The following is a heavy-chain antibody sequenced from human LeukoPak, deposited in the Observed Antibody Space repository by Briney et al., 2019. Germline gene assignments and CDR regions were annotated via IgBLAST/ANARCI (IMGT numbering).Heavy chain of an antibody. J-gene: IGHJ1*01. Sequence: PGGSLRLSCAASGFTVSSNYMSWVRQAPGKGLEWVSVIYSGGSTYYADSVKGRFTISRDNSKNTLYLQMNSLRAEDTAVYYCAVEKYQLLGEYFQHWGQGTLVTVSS. CDR2: IYSGGST. D-gene: IGHD2-2*01. CDR1: GFTVSSNY. V-gene: IGHV3-66*02. CDR3: AVEKYQLLGEYFQH.